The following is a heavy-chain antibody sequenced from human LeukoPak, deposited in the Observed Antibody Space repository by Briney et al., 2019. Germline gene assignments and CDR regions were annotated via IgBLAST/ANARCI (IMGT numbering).Heavy chain of an antibody. D-gene: IGHD6-13*01. Sequence: PGGSLRLSCAASGFTFSSYGMHWVRQAPGKGLEWVAFIRYDGSNKYYADSVKGRFTISRDNSKNTLYLQMNSLRAEDTAVYYCAREGSYSSSWSTPGYWGQGTLVTVSS. V-gene: IGHV3-30*02. J-gene: IGHJ4*02. CDR2: IRYDGSNK. CDR1: GFTFSSYG. CDR3: AREGSYSSSWSTPGY.